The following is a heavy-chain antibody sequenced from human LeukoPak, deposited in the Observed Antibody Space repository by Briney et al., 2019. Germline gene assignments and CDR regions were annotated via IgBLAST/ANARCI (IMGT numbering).Heavy chain of an antibody. CDR1: GFTFSTYA. V-gene: IGHV3-48*03. J-gene: IGHJ4*02. D-gene: IGHD1-14*01. Sequence: GGSLRLSCAASGFTFSTYAMNWVRQAPGKGLEWLSYISYTGSNKYYADSVKGRFTISRDNAKNSLYLQMNSLRAEDTAVYFCARVFVGENFDYWGQGTLVTVSS. CDR2: ISYTGSNK. CDR3: ARVFVGENFDY.